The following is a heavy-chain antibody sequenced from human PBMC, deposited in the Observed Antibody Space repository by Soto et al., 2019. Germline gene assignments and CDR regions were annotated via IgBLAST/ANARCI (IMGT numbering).Heavy chain of an antibody. V-gene: IGHV3-23*01. Sequence: EVQLLESGGGLVQPGGSLRLSCAASGFTFISHFMSWVRQAPGKGREWVPGISTGVGRTDHADSVKGRFTISGDNSKNTLHLKRKSLRAEDTAVYYCARSREIIASAGSFDYWGQGTLVTVSS. J-gene: IGHJ4*02. CDR1: GFTFISHF. D-gene: IGHD6-25*01. CDR2: ISTGVGRT. CDR3: ARSREIIASAGSFDY.